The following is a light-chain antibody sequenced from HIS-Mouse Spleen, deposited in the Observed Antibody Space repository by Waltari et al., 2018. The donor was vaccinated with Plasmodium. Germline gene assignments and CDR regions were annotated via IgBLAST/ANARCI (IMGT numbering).Light chain of an antibody. CDR3: QQSYSTLLLT. J-gene: IGKJ4*02. Sequence: DIQLTPSPSSLSASVGGRVTITCRASQGISSYLNWYQQKPGKSPKLLLYAASILQSGVPSRFSGSGSGTDFTLTISILQPEDFASYYCQQSYSTLLLTFGGGTKVEIK. CDR2: AAS. V-gene: IGKV1-39*01. CDR1: QGISSY.